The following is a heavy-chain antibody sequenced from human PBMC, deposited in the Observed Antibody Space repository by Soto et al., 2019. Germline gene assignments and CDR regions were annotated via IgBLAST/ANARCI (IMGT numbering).Heavy chain of an antibody. CDR1: GFTFSSYS. J-gene: IGHJ4*02. V-gene: IGHV3-23*01. D-gene: IGHD5-18*01. CDR2: ITGSGGST. Sequence: GGSLRLSCAASGFTFSSYSMSWVRQAPGKGLEWVSAITGSGGSTYYTDSVKGRFTISRDNSKNTLYLQMNSLRAEDTAVYYCAKEGDLIGYNYGSCFDYWGQGTLVTVSS. CDR3: AKEGDLIGYNYGSCFDY.